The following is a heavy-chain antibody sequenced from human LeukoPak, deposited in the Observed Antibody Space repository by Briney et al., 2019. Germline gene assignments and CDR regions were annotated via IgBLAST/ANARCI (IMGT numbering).Heavy chain of an antibody. CDR1: GFTFSSYW. D-gene: IGHD3-10*01. CDR2: INQDGNKK. J-gene: IGHJ4*02. Sequence: GGSLRLSCAASGFTFSSYWMSWVRQAPGMGLEWVANINQDGNKKYYVDSVRGRFTISRDNAKNSLYLQMNGLRAEDTAVYYCARDLIWDGHPDGRDFWGQGTLVSVSS. CDR3: ARDLIWDGHPDGRDF. V-gene: IGHV3-7*01.